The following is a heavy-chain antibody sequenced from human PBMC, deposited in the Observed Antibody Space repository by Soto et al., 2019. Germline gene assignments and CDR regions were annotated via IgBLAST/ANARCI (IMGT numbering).Heavy chain of an antibody. CDR1: GYNFSDYY. J-gene: IGHJ5*02. CDR2: VSPKSGGT. D-gene: IGHD2-8*02. CDR3: AREISGGVCSHSGFDP. V-gene: IGHV1-2*02. Sequence: GASVKVSCKASGYNFSDYYIHWVRQAPGQGLEWLGWVSPKSGGTNYAQKFKGRVTMTRDTSSNTVYTDLSGLKSDDTAVFYCAREISGGVCSHSGFDPWGQGTLVTVSS.